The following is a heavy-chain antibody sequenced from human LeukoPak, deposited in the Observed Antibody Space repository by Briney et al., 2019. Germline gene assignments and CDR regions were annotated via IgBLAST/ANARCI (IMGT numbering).Heavy chain of an antibody. CDR3: AREGNYDFWSGLGMDV. Sequence: ASVKVSCKASGYTFTSYGISWVRQAPGQGLEWMGWISAYNGNTNYAQKLQGRVTMTTDTSTSTAYMELRSLRSDDTAVYYCAREGNYDFWSGLGMDVWGKGTTVTVSP. V-gene: IGHV1-18*01. J-gene: IGHJ6*04. CDR2: ISAYNGNT. CDR1: GYTFTSYG. D-gene: IGHD3-3*01.